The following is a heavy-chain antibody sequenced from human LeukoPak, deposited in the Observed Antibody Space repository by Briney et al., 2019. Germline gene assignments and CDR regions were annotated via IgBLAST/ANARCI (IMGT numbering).Heavy chain of an antibody. J-gene: IGHJ4*02. D-gene: IGHD6-6*01. CDR2: INPSGGST. CDR1: EYTFTGYY. Sequence: ASVKVSCKASEYTFTGYYMHWVRQAPGQGLEWMGLINPSGGSTSYAQKFQGRVTMTRDTSTSTVYMELSSLRSEDTAVYYCARDWKGSIAALGYWGQGTLVTVSS. CDR3: ARDWKGSIAALGY. V-gene: IGHV1-46*01.